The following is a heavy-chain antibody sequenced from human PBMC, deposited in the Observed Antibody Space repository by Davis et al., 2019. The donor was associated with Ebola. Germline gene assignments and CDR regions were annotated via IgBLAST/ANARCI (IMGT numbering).Heavy chain of an antibody. D-gene: IGHD5-18*01. CDR3: ARGYSYGDY. Sequence: GESLKISCAASGFTFSGSAMNWVRQAPGKGLEWVSYISSSGSTIYYADSVKGRFTISRDNAKNSLYLQMNSLRAEDTAVYYCARGYSYGDYWGQGTLVTVSS. V-gene: IGHV3-48*03. J-gene: IGHJ4*02. CDR1: GFTFSGSA. CDR2: ISSSGSTI.